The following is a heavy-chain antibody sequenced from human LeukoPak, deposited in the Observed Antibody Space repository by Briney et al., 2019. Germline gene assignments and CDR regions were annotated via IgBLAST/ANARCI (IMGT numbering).Heavy chain of an antibody. J-gene: IGHJ3*02. CDR1: GFTFSTHS. V-gene: IGHV3-64D*09. Sequence: GGSLRLSCSASGFTFSTHSMHWVRQAPGKGLEYVSTISGSGGTTYYADSVKGRFTISRDNSKNSVYLQMSSLRAEDTAMYHCVKDLGGAWAFDIWAKGQWSPSLQ. D-gene: IGHD1-26*01. CDR2: ISGSGGTT. CDR3: VKDLGGAWAFDI.